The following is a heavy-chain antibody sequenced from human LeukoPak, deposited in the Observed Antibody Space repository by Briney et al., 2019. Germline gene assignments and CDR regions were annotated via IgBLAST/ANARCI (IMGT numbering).Heavy chain of an antibody. Sequence: GGSLRLSCAASGFTFSSYWMHWVRQAPGKGLVWVSRINTDGSSTSYADSVKGRFTISRDNAKNSLYLQMNSLRAEDTAVYYCARGDPFGLQAFDIWGQGTMVTVSS. CDR3: ARGDPFGLQAFDI. CDR1: GFTFSSYW. V-gene: IGHV3-74*01. D-gene: IGHD3-10*01. J-gene: IGHJ3*02. CDR2: INTDGSST.